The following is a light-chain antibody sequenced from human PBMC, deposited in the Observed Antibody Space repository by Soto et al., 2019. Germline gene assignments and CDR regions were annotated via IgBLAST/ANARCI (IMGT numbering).Light chain of an antibody. CDR3: QQYNNWPLT. CDR1: QSVSSN. CDR2: AAS. Sequence: EGVMTQSPASLSVSPGERATPSCRATQSVSSNLAWYQQKPGQAPRLLIYAASTRATGIPATFSGSGSGTEFTLTISSLQSEDFAVYYCQQYNNWPLTFGGGTKVDIK. V-gene: IGKV3-15*01. J-gene: IGKJ4*01.